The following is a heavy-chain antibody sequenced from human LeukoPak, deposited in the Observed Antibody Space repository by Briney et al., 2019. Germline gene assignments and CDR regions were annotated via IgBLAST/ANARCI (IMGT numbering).Heavy chain of an antibody. CDR1: GFTFSSDA. J-gene: IGHJ1*01. Sequence: PGGSLRLSCAASGFTFSSDAMSWVRQHPGKGLEWVSAISGSGGSTYYAASVKGRFTISRDNPKNTLYLQMNSLRAEDTAVYYCAKERVAAAGEYFQHWGQGTLVTVSS. V-gene: IGHV3-23*01. CDR3: AKERVAAAGEYFQH. CDR2: ISGSGGST. D-gene: IGHD6-13*01.